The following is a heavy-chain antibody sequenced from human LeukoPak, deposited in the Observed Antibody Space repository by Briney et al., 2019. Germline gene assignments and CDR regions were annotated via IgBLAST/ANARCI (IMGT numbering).Heavy chain of an antibody. CDR1: GGSFSGYY. J-gene: IGHJ5*02. V-gene: IGHV4-34*01. CDR2: INHSGST. CDR3: AREGTSGTHLNWFDP. Sequence: SETLSLTCAVYGGSFSGYYWSWIRQPPGKGLEWIGEINHSGSTNYNPSLKSRVTISVDTSKNQFSLKLSSVTAADTAAYYCAREGTSGTHLNWFDPWGQGTLVTVSS. D-gene: IGHD1-1*01.